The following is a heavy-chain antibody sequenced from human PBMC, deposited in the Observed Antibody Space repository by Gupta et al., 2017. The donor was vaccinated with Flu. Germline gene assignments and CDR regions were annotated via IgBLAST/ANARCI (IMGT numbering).Heavy chain of an antibody. Sequence: EVQLVESGGGLVKPGGSLRLSCAVSGFTFSDAWMSWVRQAPGKGLEWVARIKSKANGGATDYAAPVKGRFTISRDDLRDTVYLQMDSLKTDDTAVYYCTIDWTSNCGSSSCYTQFHSYVYMDVWDKGTTVTVSS. D-gene: IGHD2-2*02. V-gene: IGHV3-15*01. CDR1: GFTFSDAW. J-gene: IGHJ6*03. CDR3: TIDWTSNCGSSSCYTQFHSYVYMDV. CDR2: IKSKANGGAT.